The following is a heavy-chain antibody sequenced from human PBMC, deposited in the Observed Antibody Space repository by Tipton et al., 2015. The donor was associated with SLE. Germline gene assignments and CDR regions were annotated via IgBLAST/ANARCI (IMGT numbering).Heavy chain of an antibody. D-gene: IGHD2-8*02. Sequence: SLRLSCAASGITFGSYGMHWVRQAPGTGLEWVAAISYEGSNKDYGDSVKGRCIISRDNSKSTLYLQMNSLRFEDTAVYYCARGLGVWYFDLWGRGTLVTVSS. CDR1: GITFGSYG. J-gene: IGHJ2*01. V-gene: IGHV3-33*01. CDR2: ISYEGSNK. CDR3: ARGLGVWYFDL.